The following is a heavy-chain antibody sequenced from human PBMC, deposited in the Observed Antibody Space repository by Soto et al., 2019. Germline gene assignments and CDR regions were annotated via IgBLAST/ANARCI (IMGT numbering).Heavy chain of an antibody. CDR2: INHSGST. D-gene: IGHD1-1*01. V-gene: IGHV4-34*01. J-gene: IGHJ6*02. CDR3: ARVPGTPYYYGMDV. CDR1: GGSFSGYY. Sequence: QVQLQQWGAGLLKPSETLSLTCAVYGGSFSGYYWSWIRQPPGKGLEWIGEINHSGSTNYNPSLKSRVTISVDTSKNQFSLKLSSVTAADTAVYYCARVPGTPYYYGMDVWGQGTTVTVSS.